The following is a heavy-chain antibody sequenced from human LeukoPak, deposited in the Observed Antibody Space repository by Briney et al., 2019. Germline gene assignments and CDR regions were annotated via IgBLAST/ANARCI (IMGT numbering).Heavy chain of an antibody. CDR2: ITGSGGTT. Sequence: GGSLRLSCEGSGFVFVSYGMSWVRQAPGKGLEWVSGITGSGGTTNYADAVKGRFTVSRDNFKNTVYLQMDSLRVEDTAIYYCARAPVSFDLWGQGTLVTVSS. CDR3: ARAPVSFDL. CDR1: GFVFVSYG. D-gene: IGHD4-11*01. V-gene: IGHV3-23*01. J-gene: IGHJ4*02.